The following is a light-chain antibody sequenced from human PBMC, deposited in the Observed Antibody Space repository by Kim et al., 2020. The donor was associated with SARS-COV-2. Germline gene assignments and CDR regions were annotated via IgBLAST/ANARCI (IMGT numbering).Light chain of an antibody. J-gene: IGLJ3*02. V-gene: IGLV8-61*01. CDR1: SGSVSTSYY. CDR2: RTN. Sequence: GGTVPLTCGLSSGSVSTSYYPSWYQQTPGQAPRTLIYRTNTRSSGVPDRFSGSILGNKAALTITGAQADDESDYYCVLYMGSGIWVFGGGTQLTVL. CDR3: VLYMGSGIWV.